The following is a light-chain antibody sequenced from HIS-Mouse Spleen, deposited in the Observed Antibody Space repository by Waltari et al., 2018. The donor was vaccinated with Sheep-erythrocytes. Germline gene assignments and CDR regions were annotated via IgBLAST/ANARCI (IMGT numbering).Light chain of an antibody. CDR1: QGIRND. J-gene: IGKJ2*01. V-gene: IGKV1-6*01. Sequence: AIQMTQSPSSLSASVGDRVTITCRASQGIRNDLGWYQQKPVKAPKLLIYASSSLQSGVPSRFRGSGSGTDFTLTISRLLPEDFAPYYCLQDYNYPYAFGQGTKLEIK. CDR3: LQDYNYPYA. CDR2: ASS.